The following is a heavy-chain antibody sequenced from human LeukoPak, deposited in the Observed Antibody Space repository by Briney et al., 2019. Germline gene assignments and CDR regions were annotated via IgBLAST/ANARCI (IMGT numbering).Heavy chain of an antibody. CDR2: ISSSGGTI. Sequence: PGGSLRLSCAASGFTFSSYEMNWVRQAPGKGLEWVSYISSSGGTIYYADSVKGRFTISRDNAKNSLYLQMNSLRAEDTAVYYCARGDILTGYQRGGFDYWGQGTLVTVSS. V-gene: IGHV3-48*03. CDR3: ARGDILTGYQRGGFDY. D-gene: IGHD3-9*01. J-gene: IGHJ4*02. CDR1: GFTFSSYE.